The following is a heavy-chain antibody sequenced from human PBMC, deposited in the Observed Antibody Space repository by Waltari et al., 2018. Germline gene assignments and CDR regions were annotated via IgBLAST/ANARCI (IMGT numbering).Heavy chain of an antibody. CDR2: MYTSGST. Sequence: QVQLQESGPGLVKPSETLSLTCTVSGGSVSIYYWSWIRQPAGKGLEWIGRMYTSGSTNYNPSLKSRVTMSVDTSKNQFSLKLSSVTDADTAVYYCARETVSSSWGPNWFDPWGQGTLVTVSS. V-gene: IGHV4-4*07. D-gene: IGHD6-13*01. J-gene: IGHJ5*02. CDR3: ARETVSSSWGPNWFDP. CDR1: GGSVSIYY.